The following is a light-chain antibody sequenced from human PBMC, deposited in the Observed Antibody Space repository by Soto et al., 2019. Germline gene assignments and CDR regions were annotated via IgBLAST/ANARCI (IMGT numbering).Light chain of an antibody. CDR2: DAS. CDR3: QQRSNWPLT. V-gene: IGKV3-11*01. J-gene: IGKJ4*01. CDR1: QSVTTY. Sequence: EIVLTQSPATLSLSPGKRATLSCRASQSVTTYLAWYQQNPGQAPRLLIHDASNRATGIPARFSGSGSGTDFTLTISSLEPEDFAVYYCQQRSNWPLTFGGGTKVEIK.